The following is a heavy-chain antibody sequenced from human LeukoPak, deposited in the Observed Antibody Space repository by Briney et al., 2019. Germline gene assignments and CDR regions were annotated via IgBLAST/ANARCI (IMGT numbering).Heavy chain of an antibody. D-gene: IGHD5-18*01. CDR2: ISSSSATI. Sequence: GGSLRLSCTASGFTFSSYTMNWVRQAPGKGLEWVSYISSSSATIHYADSVRGRFTISRDNAKNSLYLQMNSLRAEDTAVYYCARQFNGGYSFYYFDYWGQGTLVTVSS. CDR3: ARQFNGGYSFYYFDY. CDR1: GFTFSSYT. J-gene: IGHJ4*02. V-gene: IGHV3-48*04.